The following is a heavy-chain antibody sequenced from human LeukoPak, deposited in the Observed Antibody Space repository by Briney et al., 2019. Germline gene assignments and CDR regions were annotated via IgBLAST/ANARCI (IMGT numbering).Heavy chain of an antibody. Sequence: SETLSLTCTVSGGSISSSSYYWGWIRQPPGKGLEWVGSIYYSGSTYYNPSLKSRVTISVDTSKNQFSLKLSSVTAADTAVYYCARDRRDGYNDYYYYGMDVWGQGTTVTVSS. CDR1: GGSISSSSYY. J-gene: IGHJ6*02. CDR2: IYYSGST. D-gene: IGHD5-24*01. CDR3: ARDRRDGYNDYYYYGMDV. V-gene: IGHV4-39*07.